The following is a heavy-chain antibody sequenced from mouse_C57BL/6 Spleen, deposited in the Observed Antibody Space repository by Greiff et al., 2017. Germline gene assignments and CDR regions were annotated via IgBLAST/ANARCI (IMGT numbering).Heavy chain of an antibody. CDR3: TRGSTVVADFDY. V-gene: IGHV5-9-1*02. Sequence: EVQGVESGEGLVKPGGSLKLSCAASGFTFSSYAMSWVRQTPEKRLEWVAYISSGGDYIYYADTVKGRFTISRDNARNTLYLQMSSLKSEDTAMYYCTRGSTVVADFDYWGQGTTLTVSS. J-gene: IGHJ2*01. D-gene: IGHD1-1*01. CDR1: GFTFSSYA. CDR2: ISSGGDYI.